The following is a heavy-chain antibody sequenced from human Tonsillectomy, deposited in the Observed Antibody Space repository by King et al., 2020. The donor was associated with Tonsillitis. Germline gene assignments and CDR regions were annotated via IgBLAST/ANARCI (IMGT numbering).Heavy chain of an antibody. CDR2: SVWKRGNL. V-gene: IGHV3-9*01. D-gene: IGHD6-13*01. J-gene: IGHJ1*01. CDR1: GLTLEDNA. CDR3: VRSYTSSWYGDPAEYFQH. Sequence: VQLVESGGGWVQPGSSLGVSVAAFGLTLEDNALSCVVQIPGRGLNCDSGSVWKRGNLGDAYALNGEFTTPRDNNKNSLYLQMNSLRAEDTALYYCVRSYTSSWYGDPAEYFQHWGQGTLVTVSS.